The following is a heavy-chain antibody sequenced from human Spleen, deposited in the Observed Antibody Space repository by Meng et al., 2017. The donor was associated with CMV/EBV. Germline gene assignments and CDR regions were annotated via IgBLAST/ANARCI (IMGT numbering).Heavy chain of an antibody. J-gene: IGHJ4*02. CDR3: TTESQDEY. CDR2: IHPNSGGT. CDR1: GYTFTGYY. Sequence: ASVKVSCKASGYTFTGYYMHWVRQVPGQGLEWMGWIHPNSGGTNYAQKFQGRVTMTRDTSISTAYMELSRLRSDDTAVYYCTTESQDEYWGQGTLVTVSS. V-gene: IGHV1-2*02. D-gene: IGHD6-6*01.